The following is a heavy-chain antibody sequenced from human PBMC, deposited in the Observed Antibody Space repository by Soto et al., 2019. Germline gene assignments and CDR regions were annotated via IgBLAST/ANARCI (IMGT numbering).Heavy chain of an antibody. CDR2: ISYDGNNK. D-gene: IGHD3-22*01. CDR3: ARGFESSGYFPH. J-gene: IGHJ1*01. Sequence: QVQLVESGGGVVQPGRSLRLSCAASGFTFRNYAMHWVRQAPGKGLEWVAAISYDGNNKYYTYSVKGRFTISRDNSKNTLYLQMNSLRVGETAVYYCARGFESSGYFPHWGQGTLVTVSS. V-gene: IGHV3-30-3*01. CDR1: GFTFRNYA.